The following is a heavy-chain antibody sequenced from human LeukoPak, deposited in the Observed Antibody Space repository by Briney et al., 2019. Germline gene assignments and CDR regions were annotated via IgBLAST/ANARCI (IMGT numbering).Heavy chain of an antibody. J-gene: IGHJ4*02. D-gene: IGHD1-14*01. CDR3: ARDITGSFDY. V-gene: IGHV4-39*02. Sequence: SPSETLSLSCSVSGGSISSSINYWGWIRQPPGKGLEWIGTIYYFGNTYYSPSLKSRVTISVDTFNNQFSLRLRSVTAADTAVYYCARDITGSFDYWGQGNLVTVSS. CDR2: IYYFGNT. CDR1: GGSISSSINY.